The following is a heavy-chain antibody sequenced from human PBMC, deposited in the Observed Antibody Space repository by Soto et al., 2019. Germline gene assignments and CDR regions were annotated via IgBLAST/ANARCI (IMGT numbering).Heavy chain of an antibody. CDR2: IDPNSGGT. V-gene: IGHV1-2*04. Sequence: ASVKVSCKASGYTFTGYYMHWVRQAPGQGLEWMGWIDPNSGGTNYAQKFQGWVTMTRDTSISTAYMELSRLRSDDTAVYYCARDARGDEAPKDYWGQGTLVTVSS. J-gene: IGHJ4*02. D-gene: IGHD3-10*01. CDR3: ARDARGDEAPKDY. CDR1: GYTFTGYY.